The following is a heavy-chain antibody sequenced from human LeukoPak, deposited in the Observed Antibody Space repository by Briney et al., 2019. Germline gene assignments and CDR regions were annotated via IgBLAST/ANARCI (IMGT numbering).Heavy chain of an antibody. CDR3: ARGYGDWGDAFDI. Sequence: GSLSLSCAASGFTFSSYAMHWVRQAPGKGLEWVAVISYDGSNKYYADSVKGRFTISRDNSKNTLYLQMNSLRAEDTAVYYCARGYGDWGDAFDIWGQGTMVTVSS. D-gene: IGHD4-17*01. CDR2: ISYDGSNK. J-gene: IGHJ3*02. CDR1: GFTFSSYA. V-gene: IGHV3-30-3*01.